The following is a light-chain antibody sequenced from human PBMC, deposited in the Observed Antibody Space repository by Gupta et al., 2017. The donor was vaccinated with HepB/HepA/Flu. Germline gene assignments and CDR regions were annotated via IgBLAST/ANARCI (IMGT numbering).Light chain of an antibody. CDR3: NSRDSSGNHLV. CDR2: GKN. J-gene: IGLJ3*02. V-gene: IGLV3-19*01. CDR1: RLRSYY. Sequence: SSELTQDPAVSVALPQTVSITCQGDRLRSYYASWYEQKPGQAPVLVIYGKNNRSSGIPDRFSGSSPGNTASLTITGAQAEDEADYYCNSRDSSGNHLVFGGGTKLTVL.